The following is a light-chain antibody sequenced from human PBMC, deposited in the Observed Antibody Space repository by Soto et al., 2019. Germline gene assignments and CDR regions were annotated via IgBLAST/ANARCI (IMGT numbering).Light chain of an antibody. Sequence: SVLTQPSSVSRSPGQWITITYTGTSSDVGGYNYVSWYQQHPGKAPKLMIYDVSNRPSGVSNRFSGSKSGNTASLTISGLQAEDEADYYCSSYTSSSTLFYVFGTGTKVTVL. CDR3: SSYTSSSTLFYV. CDR1: SSDVGGYNY. CDR2: DVS. V-gene: IGLV2-14*01. J-gene: IGLJ1*01.